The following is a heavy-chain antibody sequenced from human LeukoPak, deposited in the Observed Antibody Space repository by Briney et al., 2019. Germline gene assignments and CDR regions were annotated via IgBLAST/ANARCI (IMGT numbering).Heavy chain of an antibody. CDR2: MNPNSGNT. Sequence: ASVKVSCKASGYTFTSYDINWVRQATGQGLEWIGWMNPNSGNTSYAQKFQGRVTITRNTSISTAYMELSSLRSEDTAVYYCARAPRITMVRGVIYWFDPWGQGTLVTVSS. V-gene: IGHV1-8*03. CDR3: ARAPRITMVRGVIYWFDP. J-gene: IGHJ5*02. CDR1: GYTFTSYD. D-gene: IGHD3-10*01.